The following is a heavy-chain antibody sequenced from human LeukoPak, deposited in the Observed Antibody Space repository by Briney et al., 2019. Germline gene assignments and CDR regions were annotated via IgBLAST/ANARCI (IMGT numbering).Heavy chain of an antibody. CDR2: ISAYDGNT. CDR3: ARQVDSTMALPDY. Sequence: ASVKVSCKASGYTFASYGVTWVRQAPGQGLEWMGWISAYDGNTNYARKFQGRVTMTTDTSTSTAYMELRSLRSDDTAVYYCARQVDSTMALPDYWGQGTLVTVSS. J-gene: IGHJ4*02. V-gene: IGHV1-18*01. CDR1: GYTFASYG. D-gene: IGHD3-10*01.